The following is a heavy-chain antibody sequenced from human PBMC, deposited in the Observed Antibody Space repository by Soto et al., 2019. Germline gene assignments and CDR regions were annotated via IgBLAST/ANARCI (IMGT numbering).Heavy chain of an antibody. CDR3: AREGVVATYDAFDI. J-gene: IGHJ3*02. D-gene: IGHD5-12*01. Sequence: GASVKVSCEASGGTFSSYTISCVRQALGQGLEWMGRIIPILGIANYAQKFQGRVTITADKSTSTAYMELSSLRSEDTAVYYCAREGVVATYDAFDIWGQGTMVTVSS. V-gene: IGHV1-69*04. CDR2: IIPILGIA. CDR1: GGTFSSYT.